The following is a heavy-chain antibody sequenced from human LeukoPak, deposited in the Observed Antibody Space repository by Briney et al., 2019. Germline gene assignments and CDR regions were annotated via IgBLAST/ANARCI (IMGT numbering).Heavy chain of an antibody. Sequence: ASVKVSCKASGYTFTGYYMHWVRQAPGQGLEWMGWINPNSGGTNYAQKFQGRVTMTRDTSTSTVYMELSSLRSEDTAVYYCARDYGSGSYYEGGVWGQGTLVTVSS. CDR2: INPNSGGT. J-gene: IGHJ4*02. CDR1: GYTFTGYY. CDR3: ARDYGSGSYYEGGV. V-gene: IGHV1-2*02. D-gene: IGHD3-10*01.